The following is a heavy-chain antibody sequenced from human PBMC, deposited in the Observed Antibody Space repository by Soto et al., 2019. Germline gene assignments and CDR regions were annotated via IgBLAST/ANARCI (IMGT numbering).Heavy chain of an antibody. CDR2: ISGSGGST. D-gene: IGHD1-26*01. CDR1: GFTFSSYA. CDR3: AKDLGGELWEYYFDY. Sequence: GGSLRLSCAASGFTFSSYAMSWVRQAPGKGLEWVSAISGSGGSTYYADSVKGRFTISRDNSKNTLYLQMNSLRAEDTAVYYCAKDLGGELWEYYFDYWGQGTLVTVSS. J-gene: IGHJ4*02. V-gene: IGHV3-23*01.